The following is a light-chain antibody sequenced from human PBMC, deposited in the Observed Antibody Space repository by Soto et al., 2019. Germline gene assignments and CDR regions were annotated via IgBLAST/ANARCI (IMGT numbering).Light chain of an antibody. CDR1: SSDVGGYNY. J-gene: IGLJ1*01. V-gene: IGLV2-14*01. CDR3: SSYTSSSHYV. CDR2: EVS. Sequence: QSALSHPASVCWSPGHSITISCTGTSSDVGGYNYVSWYQQHPGKAPKLMIYEVSNRPSGVSNRFSGSKSGNTASLTISGLQAEEEADYYCSSYTSSSHYVFGTGTKVTVL.